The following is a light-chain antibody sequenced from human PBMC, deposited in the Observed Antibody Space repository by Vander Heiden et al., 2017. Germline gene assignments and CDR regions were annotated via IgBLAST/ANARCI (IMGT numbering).Light chain of an antibody. CDR2: AAS. J-gene: IGKJ2*01. CDR3: QQSYSTPQT. CDR1: QSISSY. Sequence: DIQMTQSPSSLSASVGDRVTITCRASQSISSYLNWYQQKPGKAPKLLIYAASSLQSGVPSRFSGSGSGTDFTFTISSLQPEDFATYYCQQSYSTPQTFGQGTKLEIK. V-gene: IGKV1-39*01.